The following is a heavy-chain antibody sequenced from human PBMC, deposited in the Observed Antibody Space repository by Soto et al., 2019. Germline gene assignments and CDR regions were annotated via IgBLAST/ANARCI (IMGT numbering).Heavy chain of an antibody. CDR1: RYTLTELS. D-gene: IGHD6-19*01. CDR2: FDPEDGET. CDR3: GREKAVAVSAFDI. J-gene: IGHJ3*02. Sequence: GASVKVSCKVSRYTLTELSMHWVRQAPGKGLEWMGGFDPEDGETIYAQKFQGRVTITEDTSTDTAYMELSSMRSEDMGVYYCGREKAVAVSAFDIWGQGTMVTVSS. V-gene: IGHV1-24*01.